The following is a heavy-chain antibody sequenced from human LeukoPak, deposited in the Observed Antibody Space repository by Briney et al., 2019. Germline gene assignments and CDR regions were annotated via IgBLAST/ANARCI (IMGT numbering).Heavy chain of an antibody. CDR1: GGSISSSSYY. J-gene: IGHJ4*02. Sequence: SETLSLTSTVSGGSISSSSYYWGWIRQPPGKGLEWIGSIYYSGSTYYNPSLKSRVTISVDTSKNQFSLKLSSVTAADTAVYYCASPGYSYGFVSDYFDYWGQGTLVTVSS. D-gene: IGHD5-18*01. V-gene: IGHV4-39*01. CDR3: ASPGYSYGFVSDYFDY. CDR2: IYYSGST.